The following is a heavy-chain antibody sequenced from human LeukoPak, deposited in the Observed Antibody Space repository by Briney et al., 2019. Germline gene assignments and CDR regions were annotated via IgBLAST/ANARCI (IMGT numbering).Heavy chain of an antibody. Sequence: GGSLRLSCASSGFTFSSYGMHWVRQAPGKGLEWVAVIWYDGSNKYYADSVKGRFTISRDNSKNTLYLQMNSLRAEDTAVYYCARDGEGSSYLDYWGQGTLVTVSS. CDR1: GFTFSSYG. D-gene: IGHD1-26*01. J-gene: IGHJ4*02. CDR3: ARDGEGSSYLDY. CDR2: IWYDGSNK. V-gene: IGHV3-33*01.